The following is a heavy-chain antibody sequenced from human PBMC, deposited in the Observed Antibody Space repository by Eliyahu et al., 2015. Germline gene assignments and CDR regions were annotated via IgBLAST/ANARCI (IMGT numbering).Heavy chain of an antibody. CDR1: GFSLSTRGVG. CDR3: AHQRIAARHSSSWAP. D-gene: IGHD6-6*01. V-gene: IGHV2-5*02. Sequence: QITLKESGPTLVKPTQTLTLTCTFSGFSLSTRGVGVGWIRQPPGKALEWLALIYWDDDKRYSPSLKSRLTITKDTSKNQVVLTMTNMDPVDTATYYCAHQRIAARHSSSWAPWGQGTLVTVSS. CDR2: IYWDDDK. J-gene: IGHJ5*02.